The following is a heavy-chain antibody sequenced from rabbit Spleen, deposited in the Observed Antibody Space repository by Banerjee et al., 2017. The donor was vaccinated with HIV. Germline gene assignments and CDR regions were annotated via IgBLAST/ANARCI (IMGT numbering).Heavy chain of an antibody. Sequence: QSLEESGGDLVKPGASLTLTCTASGFSFSYSDYMCWVRQPPGKGLEWIACINAVTGKAVYASWAKGRFTFSKSSSTTVTLQVTSLTAADTATYFCARSGYVGWGGDGDLMGNKLWGQGTLVTVS. D-gene: IGHD4-1*01. CDR2: INAVTGKA. V-gene: IGHV1S40*01. J-gene: IGHJ4*01. CDR1: GFSFSYSDY. CDR3: ARSGYVGWGGDGDLMGNKL.